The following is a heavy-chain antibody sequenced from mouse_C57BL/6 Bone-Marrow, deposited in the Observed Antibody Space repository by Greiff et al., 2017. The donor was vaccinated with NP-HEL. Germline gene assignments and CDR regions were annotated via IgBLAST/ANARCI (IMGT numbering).Heavy chain of an antibody. J-gene: IGHJ4*01. Sequence: QVQLQQSGPGLVQPSQSLSITCTVSGFSLTSYGVHWVRQSPGKGLEWLGVIWRGGSTDYTAAFMSRLSITKDNSKSQVFFKMNSLQSDDTAIYYCAKNCPLYYGRGYYYAMDYWGQGTSVTVSS. CDR2: IWRGGST. D-gene: IGHD1-1*01. CDR1: GFSLTSYG. CDR3: AKNCPLYYGRGYYYAMDY. V-gene: IGHV2-5*01.